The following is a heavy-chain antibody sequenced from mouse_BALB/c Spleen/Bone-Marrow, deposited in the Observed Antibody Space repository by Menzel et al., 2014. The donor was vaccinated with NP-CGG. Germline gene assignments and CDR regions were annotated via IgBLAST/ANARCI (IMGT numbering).Heavy chain of an antibody. D-gene: IGHD2-14*01. J-gene: IGHJ3*01. Sequence: EVKVVESGGGLVQPGGSLRLSCATSGFTFTDYYMSWVRQPPGKALEWLVFIRNKANGYTTEYSASVKGRFTISRDNSQSILYLQMNTLRAEDSATYYCARDRRYDLAWFAYWGQGTLVTVSA. V-gene: IGHV7-3*02. CDR1: GFTFTDYY. CDR2: IRNKANGYTT. CDR3: ARDRRYDLAWFAY.